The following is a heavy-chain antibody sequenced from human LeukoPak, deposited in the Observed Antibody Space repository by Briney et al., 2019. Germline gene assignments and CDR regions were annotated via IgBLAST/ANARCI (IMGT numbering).Heavy chain of an antibody. V-gene: IGHV3-66*02. CDR1: GFTVSSNY. Sequence: GGSLRLSCAASGFTVSSNYMSWVRQAPGKGLEWVSVIYSGSSTNYADSVKGRFTISRDTSKNTLYLQMNSLRAEDTAVYYCARSGWYGQFDSWGQGTLVTVSS. D-gene: IGHD6-19*01. CDR2: IYSGSST. J-gene: IGHJ4*02. CDR3: ARSGWYGQFDS.